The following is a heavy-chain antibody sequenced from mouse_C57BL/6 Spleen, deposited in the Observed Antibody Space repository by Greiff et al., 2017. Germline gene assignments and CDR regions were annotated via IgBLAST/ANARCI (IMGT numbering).Heavy chain of an antibody. D-gene: IGHD1-1*01. J-gene: IGHJ4*01. V-gene: IGHV1-63*01. CDR2: IYPGGGYT. CDR3: ARCTYGSSSGYYAMDY. CDR1: GYTFTNYW. Sequence: VMLNESGAELVRPGTSVKMSCKASGYTFTNYWIGWAKQRPGHGLEWIGDIYPGGGYTNYNEKFKGKATLTADKSSSTAYMQFSSLTSEDSAIYYGARCTYGSSSGYYAMDYWGQGTSVTVSS.